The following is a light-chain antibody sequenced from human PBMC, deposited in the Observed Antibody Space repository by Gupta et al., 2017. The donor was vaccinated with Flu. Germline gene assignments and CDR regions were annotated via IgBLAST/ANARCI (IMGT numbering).Light chain of an antibody. V-gene: IGKV1-5*03. CDR1: QSISSW. Sequence: PSTLSASVGDRVTITCRASQSISSWLAWYQQKPGKPPKLLIYMASTLETGVPSRFAGSGSGTEFTLTISSLQPDDFATYYCQEYNRYSWTFGQGTXVEIK. CDR3: QEYNRYSWT. CDR2: MAS. J-gene: IGKJ1*01.